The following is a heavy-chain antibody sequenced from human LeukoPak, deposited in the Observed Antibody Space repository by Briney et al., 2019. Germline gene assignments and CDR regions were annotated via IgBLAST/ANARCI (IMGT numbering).Heavy chain of an antibody. J-gene: IGHJ4*02. Sequence: SETLSLTCTVSGYSISTGYYWDWIRQPPGKGLEWIGTFYHGGSTYYNPSLKSRVTISVDTSKNQFSLNLTSVTAADTAVYYCARDSAVNYFDYWGQGTLVTVSS. D-gene: IGHD4-17*01. V-gene: IGHV4-38-2*02. CDR3: ARDSAVNYFDY. CDR2: FYHGGST. CDR1: GYSISTGYY.